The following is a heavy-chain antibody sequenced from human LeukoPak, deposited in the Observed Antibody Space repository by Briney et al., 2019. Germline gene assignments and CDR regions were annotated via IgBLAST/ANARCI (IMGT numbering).Heavy chain of an antibody. J-gene: IGHJ4*02. CDR3: ARSGYSGYDLDY. D-gene: IGHD5-12*01. Sequence: ASVKVSCKASGYTFTSYDINWVRQATGQGLEWMGWMDPNSGNTGYAQKFQGRVTMTRNTSISTAYMELSSLRSEDTAVYYCARSGYSGYDLDYWGQGTLVTVSS. CDR2: MDPNSGNT. V-gene: IGHV1-8*01. CDR1: GYTFTSYD.